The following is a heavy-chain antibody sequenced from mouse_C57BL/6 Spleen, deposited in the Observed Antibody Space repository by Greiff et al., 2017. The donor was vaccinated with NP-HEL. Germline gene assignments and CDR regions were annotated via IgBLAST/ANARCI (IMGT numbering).Heavy chain of an antibody. J-gene: IGHJ4*01. CDR3: ARLGYSNYERNYYAMDY. D-gene: IGHD2-5*01. CDR2: IYPRSGNT. V-gene: IGHV1-81*01. Sequence: VQLQQSGAELARPGASVKLSCKASGYTFTSYGISWVKQRTGQGLEWIGEIYPRSGNTYYNEKFKGKATLTADKSSSTAYMELRSLTSEDSAVYFCARLGYSNYERNYYAMDYWGQGTSVTVSS. CDR1: GYTFTSYG.